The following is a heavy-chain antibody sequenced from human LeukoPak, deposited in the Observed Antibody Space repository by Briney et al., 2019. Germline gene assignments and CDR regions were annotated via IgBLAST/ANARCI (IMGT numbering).Heavy chain of an antibody. V-gene: IGHV4-34*01. D-gene: IGHD2-15*01. Sequence: PSETLSLTCAVYGGSFSGYYWSWIRQPPGKGLEWIGEINHSGSTNYNPSLKSRVTISIDTSKNQFSLNLISGTAADTAVYYCARGGRYCSGGSCSGAGNYWGQGTLVTVSS. J-gene: IGHJ4*02. CDR3: ARGGRYCSGGSCSGAGNY. CDR1: GGSFSGYY. CDR2: INHSGST.